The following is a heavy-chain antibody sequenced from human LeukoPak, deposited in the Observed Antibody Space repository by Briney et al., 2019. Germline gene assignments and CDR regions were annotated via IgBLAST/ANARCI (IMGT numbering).Heavy chain of an antibody. D-gene: IGHD3-22*01. J-gene: IGHJ4*02. CDR1: GGSFSGYY. CDR3: ARGKSYYHDSSGYYPYYFDY. V-gene: IGHV4-34*01. Sequence: ASETLSLTCAVYGGSFSGYYWSWIRQPPGKGLEWIGEINHSGSTNYNPFLKSRVTISVDTSKNQFSLKLSSVTAADTAVYHCARGKSYYHDSSGYYPYYFDYWGQGTLVTVSS. CDR2: INHSGST.